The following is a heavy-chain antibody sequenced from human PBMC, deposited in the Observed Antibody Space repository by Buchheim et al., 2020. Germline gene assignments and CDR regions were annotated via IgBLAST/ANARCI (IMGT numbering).Heavy chain of an antibody. J-gene: IGHJ4*02. D-gene: IGHD3-10*01. CDR1: GFTLSTYW. CDR2: IKQDGSEK. Sequence: EVQLVESGGGLVRPGGSLRLSCAASGFTLSTYWMTWVRQAPGKGLEWVANIKQDGSEKYYVDSVKGRFTISRDNAKNSLSLQLNSLRAEDTAVYYCARVVRFGALSGYFDYWGQGIL. CDR3: ARVVRFGALSGYFDY. V-gene: IGHV3-7*01.